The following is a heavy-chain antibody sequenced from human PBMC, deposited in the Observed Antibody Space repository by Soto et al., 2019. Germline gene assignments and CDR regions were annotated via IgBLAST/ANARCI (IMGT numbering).Heavy chain of an antibody. Sequence: GASVKVSCKASGYTFTSYYMHWVRQAPGQGLEWMGRISASGGSTSYAQKFQGRVTMTTDTSTSTAYMELRSLRSDDTAVYYCARDYSSGWPGVDYWGQGTLVTVSS. CDR1: GYTFTSYY. CDR2: ISASGGST. V-gene: IGHV1-46*03. J-gene: IGHJ4*02. CDR3: ARDYSSGWPGVDY. D-gene: IGHD6-19*01.